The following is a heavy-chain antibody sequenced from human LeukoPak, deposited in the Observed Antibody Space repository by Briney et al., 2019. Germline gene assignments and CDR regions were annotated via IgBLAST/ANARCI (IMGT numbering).Heavy chain of an antibody. J-gene: IGHJ4*02. D-gene: IGHD3-10*01. V-gene: IGHV3-48*01. CDR3: ARGGKVREFDY. CDR1: GFTFSSYG. CDR2: ISSSSSTI. Sequence: TGGSLRLSCAASGFTFSSYGMTWVRQAPGKGLEWVSYISSSSSTIYYADSVKGRFTISRDNAKNSLYLQMNSLRAEDTAVYYCARGGKVREFDYWGQGTLVTVSS.